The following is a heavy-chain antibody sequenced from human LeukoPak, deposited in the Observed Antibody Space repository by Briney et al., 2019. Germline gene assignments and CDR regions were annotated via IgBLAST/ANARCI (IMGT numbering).Heavy chain of an antibody. D-gene: IGHD2-21*01. CDR1: GFTFSTYS. V-gene: IGHV3-21*01. CDR2: ITSSSTYV. Sequence: GGSLRLSCAASGFTFSTYSMNWVRQAPGKGLEWVSSITSSSTYVYYADSVDGRFTISRDNAENSLFLQMNSLRVEDTAVYYCARDPPGDYGMDVWGQGTTVTVSS. CDR3: ARDPPGDYGMDV. J-gene: IGHJ6*02.